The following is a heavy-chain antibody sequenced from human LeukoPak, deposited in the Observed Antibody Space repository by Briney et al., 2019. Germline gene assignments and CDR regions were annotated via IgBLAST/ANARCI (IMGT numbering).Heavy chain of an antibody. CDR2: IYGGGST. CDR1: GLSVSSNF. D-gene: IGHD6-19*01. Sequence: QAGGSLRLSCAATGLSVSSNFMSWVRLAPGKGLEWVSVIYGGGSTYYADSVKGRFTISRDTPKNTLYLQMNSLRVEDTAVYYCASWPVGWYGEDSWGQGTLVTVSS. J-gene: IGHJ4*02. V-gene: IGHV3-53*01. CDR3: ASWPVGWYGEDS.